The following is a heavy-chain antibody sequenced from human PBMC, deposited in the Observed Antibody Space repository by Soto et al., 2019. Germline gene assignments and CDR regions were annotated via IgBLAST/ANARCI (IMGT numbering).Heavy chain of an antibody. V-gene: IGHV2-5*02. D-gene: IGHD3-10*01. CDR3: ARSLWFGELH. CDR2: IYWDNDK. CDR1: GFSLNTTGVG. J-gene: IGHJ4*02. Sequence: QITLKESGPTLVKPTQTLTLTCSFSGFSLNTTGVGVGWIRQSTGKALEWLAIIYWDNDKRYSPSLKSRVTITKDTSKNPVVLTVTNMDPVDTGTYYCARSLWFGELHWGQGALVTVSS.